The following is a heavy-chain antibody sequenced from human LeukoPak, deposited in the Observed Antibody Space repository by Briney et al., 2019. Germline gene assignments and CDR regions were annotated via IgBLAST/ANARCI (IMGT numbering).Heavy chain of an antibody. CDR3: ASGAQLRYLLY. D-gene: IGHD5-24*01. Sequence: PSETLSLTCALYGGSFSVYYWSWIPQPPGKGLEWIGEINHRVSTNYNPSLKSRVTISVDKSKNQFSLKLSYVPAADTAVYYCASGAQLRYLLYWGQGTLVTVSS. V-gene: IGHV4-34*01. CDR1: GGSFSVYY. CDR2: INHRVST. J-gene: IGHJ4*02.